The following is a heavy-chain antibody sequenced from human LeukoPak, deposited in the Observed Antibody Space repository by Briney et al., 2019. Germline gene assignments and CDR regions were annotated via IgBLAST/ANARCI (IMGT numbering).Heavy chain of an antibody. J-gene: IGHJ5*02. CDR1: GYTFTSYY. V-gene: IGHV1-46*01. CDR3: ARAPTPRTHIVVVPGGWFDP. Sequence: ASVKVSCKASGYTFTSYYMHWVRQAPGQGLEWMGIINPSGGSTSCAQKFQGRVTMTRDTSTSTVYMELSSLRSEDTAVYYCARAPTPRTHIVVVPGGWFDPWGQGTLVTVSS. D-gene: IGHD2-2*01. CDR2: INPSGGST.